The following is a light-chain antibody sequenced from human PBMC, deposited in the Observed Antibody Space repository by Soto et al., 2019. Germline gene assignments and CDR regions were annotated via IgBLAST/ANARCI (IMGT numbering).Light chain of an antibody. Sequence: DIQMTQSPSSLSASVGDRVTITCRASQGVSTYLVWYQQKPGTVPKLLIFAASTLQSGVPSRFSGSGSGTDFTLTISRLEPEDVAAYYCQQYSSAPWTFGQGTKVEIK. CDR1: QGVSTY. CDR2: AAS. CDR3: QQYSSAPWT. J-gene: IGKJ1*01. V-gene: IGKV1-27*01.